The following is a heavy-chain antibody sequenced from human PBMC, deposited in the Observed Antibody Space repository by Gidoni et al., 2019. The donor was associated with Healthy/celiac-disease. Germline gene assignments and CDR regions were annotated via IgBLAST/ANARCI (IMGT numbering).Heavy chain of an antibody. D-gene: IGHD6-6*01. V-gene: IGHV3-48*01. J-gene: IGHJ4*02. CDR3: ARGEDQWFRQLVDY. Sequence: EVQLVASGGGLVQPGGSLRLSCAASGFTFISYSMTWVRQAPGKGLEWVSYISSSSSTIYYADSVKGRFTISRDNAKNSLYLQMNSLRAEDTAVYYCARGEDQWFRQLVDYWGQGTLVTVSS. CDR1: GFTFISYS. CDR2: ISSSSSTI.